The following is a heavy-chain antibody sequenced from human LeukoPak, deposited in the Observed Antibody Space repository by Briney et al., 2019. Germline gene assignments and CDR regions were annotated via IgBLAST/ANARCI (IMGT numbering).Heavy chain of an antibody. CDR1: GGSFSGYY. CDR2: INHSGST. V-gene: IGHV4-34*01. D-gene: IGHD1-26*01. Sequence: SETLSLTCAVYGGSFSGYYWSRIRQPPGKGLEWIGEINHSGSTNYNPSLKSRVTISVDTSKNQFSLKLSSVTAADTAVYYCARRGVGAMFDYWGQGTLVTVSS. CDR3: ARRGVGAMFDY. J-gene: IGHJ4*02.